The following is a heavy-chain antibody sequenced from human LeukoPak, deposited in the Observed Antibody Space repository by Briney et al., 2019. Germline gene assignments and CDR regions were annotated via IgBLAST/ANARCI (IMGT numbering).Heavy chain of an antibody. CDR1: GASITTYY. D-gene: IGHD2-2*01. J-gene: IGHJ6*03. Sequence: SETLSLTCTVSGASITTYYWSWIRQPPGKGLEWIGYIYYSGSTNYNPSLKSRVTISVDTSKNQFSLKLSSVTAADTAVYYCAKETAAHYYYYYMDVWGKGTTVTVSS. CDR2: IYYSGST. V-gene: IGHV4-59*12. CDR3: AKETAAHYYYYYMDV.